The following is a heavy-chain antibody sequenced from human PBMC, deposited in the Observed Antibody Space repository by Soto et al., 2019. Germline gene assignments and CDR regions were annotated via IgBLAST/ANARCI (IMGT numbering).Heavy chain of an antibody. D-gene: IGHD2-2*02. CDR3: ARDVRDIVLVPAAIGYGMDV. Sequence: ASVKVSCKASGGTFSSYAISWVRQAPGQGLEWMGWINPNSGGTNYAQKFQGWVSMNRDTSISTTYMGLSRLRADDTAVYFCARDVRDIVLVPAAIGYGMDVWGQGTTVTVSS. J-gene: IGHJ6*02. CDR1: GGTFSSYA. CDR2: INPNSGGT. V-gene: IGHV1-2*04.